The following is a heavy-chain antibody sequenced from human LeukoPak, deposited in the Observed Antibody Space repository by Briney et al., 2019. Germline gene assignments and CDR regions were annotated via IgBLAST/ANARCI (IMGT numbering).Heavy chain of an antibody. CDR1: GFTFSNAW. Sequence: GGSLRLSCAASGFTFSNAWMSWVRQAPGKGLEWVGRIKSKTDGGTKDYAAPVKGRFPSQEMNQKNTLYLQMNSLKTEDTAVYYCTTDPREYSSGHDYWGQGTLVTVSS. V-gene: IGHV3-15*01. D-gene: IGHD6-19*01. CDR2: IKSKTDGGTK. J-gene: IGHJ4*02. CDR3: TTDPREYSSGHDY.